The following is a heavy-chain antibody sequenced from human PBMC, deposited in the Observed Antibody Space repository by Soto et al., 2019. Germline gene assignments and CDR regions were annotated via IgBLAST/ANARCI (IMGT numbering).Heavy chain of an antibody. V-gene: IGHV3-21*06. CDR2: ISSSSSYI. CDR1: GFTFSSYS. Sequence: EVQLVESGGGLVKPGGSLRLSCAASGFTFSSYSMNWARQAPGKGLEWDSSISSSSSYIYFADSVKGGFTISRDNAKNALSLQTSRQRAEPTALYYCARMYGDYGLNTTYYGMDVWCQAPTVTASS. CDR3: ARMYGDYGLNTTYYGMDV. J-gene: IGHJ6*02. D-gene: IGHD4-17*01.